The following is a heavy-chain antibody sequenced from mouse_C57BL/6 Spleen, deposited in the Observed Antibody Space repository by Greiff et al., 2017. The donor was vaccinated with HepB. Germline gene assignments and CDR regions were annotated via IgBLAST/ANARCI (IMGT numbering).Heavy chain of an antibody. D-gene: IGHD1-1*01. CDR1: GFSLTSYG. V-gene: IGHV2-2*01. Sequence: VMLVESGPGLVQPSQSLSITCTVSGFSLTSYGVHWVRQSPGKGLEWLGVIWSGGSTDYNAAFISRLSISKDNSKSQVFFKMNSLQADDTAIYYCARNYPLYYYGSSYFDYWGQGTTLTVSS. J-gene: IGHJ2*01. CDR2: IWSGGST. CDR3: ARNYPLYYYGSSYFDY.